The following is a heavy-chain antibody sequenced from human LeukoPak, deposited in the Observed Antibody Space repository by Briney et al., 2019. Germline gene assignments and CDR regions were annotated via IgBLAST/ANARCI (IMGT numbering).Heavy chain of an antibody. J-gene: IGHJ4*02. D-gene: IGHD6-19*01. Sequence: GGSLRLSCAASGFTFSSYGMHWVRLAPGKGLEWVAVISYDGSNKYYADSVKGRFTISRDNSKNTLYLQMNSLRAEDTAVYYCARVIAVAGGSDYWGQGTLVTVSS. CDR3: ARVIAVAGGSDY. CDR1: GFTFSSYG. CDR2: ISYDGSNK. V-gene: IGHV3-30*03.